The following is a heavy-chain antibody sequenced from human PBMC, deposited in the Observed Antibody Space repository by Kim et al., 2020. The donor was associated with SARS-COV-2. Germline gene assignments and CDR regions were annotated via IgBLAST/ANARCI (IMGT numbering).Heavy chain of an antibody. J-gene: IGHJ4*02. V-gene: IGHV3-74*01. CDR2: INFDGSSI. D-gene: IGHD2-15*01. Sequence: GGSLRLSCAASGFSVSRHWMNWVRQAPGKGLEWVSRINFDGSSISYAHSVKGRFTISRDNAKNTLSLETNSLRPEDTAVYYCARRKDTGGGNTFDYWGQGTLVTVSS. CDR3: ARRKDTGGGNTFDY. CDR1: GFSVSRHW.